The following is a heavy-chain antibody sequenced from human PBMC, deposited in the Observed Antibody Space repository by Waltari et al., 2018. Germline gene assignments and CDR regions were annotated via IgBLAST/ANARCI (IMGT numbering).Heavy chain of an antibody. CDR3: ARDPDYGGNSDYFDY. J-gene: IGHJ4*02. Sequence: EVQLVESGGGLVQPGGSLRLSCAASGFTFSSYSMNWVRQAPGKGLEGGSYISGSSSTIYYADSVKGRFTISRDNAKNSLYLQMNSLRAEDTAVYYCARDPDYGGNSDYFDYWGQGTLVTVSS. V-gene: IGHV3-48*01. CDR2: ISGSSSTI. D-gene: IGHD4-17*01. CDR1: GFTFSSYS.